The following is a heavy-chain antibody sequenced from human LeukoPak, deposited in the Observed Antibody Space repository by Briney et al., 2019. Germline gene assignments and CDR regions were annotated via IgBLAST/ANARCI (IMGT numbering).Heavy chain of an antibody. CDR3: AKEPNYYDSSDLGDAFDI. J-gene: IGHJ3*02. V-gene: IGHV3-7*03. Sequence: GGSLRLSCEASGFIFSTYWMTWVRQAPGKGLEWVATIKYDGNEKFYVGSVRGRFTISRDNAKNTLYLQMNSLRAEDTAVYYCAKEPNYYDSSDLGDAFDIWGQGTMVTVSS. CDR2: IKYDGNEK. CDR1: GFIFSTYW. D-gene: IGHD3-22*01.